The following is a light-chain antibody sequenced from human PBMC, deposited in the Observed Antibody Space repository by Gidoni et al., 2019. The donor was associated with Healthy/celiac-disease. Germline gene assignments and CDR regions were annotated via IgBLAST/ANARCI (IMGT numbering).Light chain of an antibody. CDR1: QSVSSSY. J-gene: IGKJ2*01. CDR3: QQYGSSPHT. CDR2: GAS. Sequence: DIALTQSPGPLSLSPGERATLSCRASQSVSSSYLAWYQQKPGQAPRLLIYGASSRATGIPDRFSGSGSGTDFTLTISRLEPEDFAVYYCQQYGSSPHTFGQGTKLEIK. V-gene: IGKV3-20*01.